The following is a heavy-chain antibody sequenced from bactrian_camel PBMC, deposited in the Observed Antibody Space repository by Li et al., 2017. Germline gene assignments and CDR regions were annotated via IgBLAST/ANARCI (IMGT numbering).Heavy chain of an antibody. D-gene: IGHD1*01. CDR1: GFTFSAGG. J-gene: IGHJ4*01. Sequence: VQLVESGGGLVQPGGSLRLSCVASGFTFSAGGVAWVRQAPGKGLEWVSFINKEGATIYADSAKGRYTISRDNAKNTLDLQMHSLKTEDTAVDYCVADAWWEPTINVWVRGYRYWGQGTQVTVS. CDR3: VADAWWEPTINVWVRGYRY. V-gene: IGHV3S42*01. CDR2: INKEGAT.